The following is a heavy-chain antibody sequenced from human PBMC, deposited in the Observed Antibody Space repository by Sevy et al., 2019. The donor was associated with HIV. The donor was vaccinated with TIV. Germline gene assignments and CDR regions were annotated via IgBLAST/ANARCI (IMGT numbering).Heavy chain of an antibody. CDR3: ANYYDSSGYYYGAHDY. Sequence: GGSLRLSCAASGFTFSSYAMSWVRQAPGKGLEWVSAISGSGGSTYYADSVKGRFTISRDNSKNTLYLQMNSLRAEDTAVYYCANYYDSSGYYYGAHDYWGQGTLVTVSS. V-gene: IGHV3-23*01. CDR1: GFTFSSYA. J-gene: IGHJ4*02. CDR2: ISGSGGST. D-gene: IGHD3-22*01.